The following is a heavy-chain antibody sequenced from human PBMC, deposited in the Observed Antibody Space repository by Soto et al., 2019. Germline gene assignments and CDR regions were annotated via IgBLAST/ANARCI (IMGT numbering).Heavy chain of an antibody. CDR3: AHPRGYGVFDAVDI. D-gene: IGHD4-17*01. V-gene: IGHV3-23*01. CDR2: ISKTGVST. J-gene: IGHJ3*02. CDR1: GFTFSTYA. Sequence: PGGSLRLSCAASGFTFSTYAMNWVRQAPGKGLEWVSAISKTGVSTYYAESVRGRFTISRDNSINTLYLQMGGLRTEDTAVYYCAHPRGYGVFDAVDIWGQGTMVTVSS.